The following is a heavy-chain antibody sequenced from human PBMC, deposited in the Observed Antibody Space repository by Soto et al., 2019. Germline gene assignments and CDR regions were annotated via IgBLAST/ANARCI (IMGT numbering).Heavy chain of an antibody. CDR1: GGSISTYY. Sequence: QVHLQDSGPGLVKPSETLSLTCTVSGGSISTYYWTWIRQPAGQGLEWIGRIYSSGSTKYNPSLQSRVTMSLDTSNNQLSLRLTSVTAADTAVYYCARGHRFSDWFDPWGQGTLVTVSS. CDR3: ARGHRFSDWFDP. V-gene: IGHV4-4*07. J-gene: IGHJ5*02. D-gene: IGHD3-3*01. CDR2: IYSSGST.